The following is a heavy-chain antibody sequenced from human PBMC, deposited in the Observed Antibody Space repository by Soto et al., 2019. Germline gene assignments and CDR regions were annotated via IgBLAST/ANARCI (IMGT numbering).Heavy chain of an antibody. CDR1: GLTFSNYA. J-gene: IGHJ2*01. D-gene: IGHD2-21*02. Sequence: EVQLLESGGNLVQPGGSLRLSCAASGLTFSNYAMSWVRQAPGKGLEWVSAISGGGLSTYYADSVQGRFTIPRGNSRSTLFLQRSALRAEDTAVYYCAITPNCGRDCSADSYWFFDLWGRGTLVTVSS. V-gene: IGHV3-23*01. CDR3: AITPNCGRDCSADSYWFFDL. CDR2: ISGGGLST.